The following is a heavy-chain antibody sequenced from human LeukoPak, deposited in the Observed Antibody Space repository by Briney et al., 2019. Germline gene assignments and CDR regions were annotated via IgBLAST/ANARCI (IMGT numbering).Heavy chain of an antibody. J-gene: IGHJ6*03. D-gene: IGHD3-10*01. CDR1: GGSFSGYY. V-gene: IGHV4-34*01. CDR2: INHSGST. CDR3: ARGPYGSGSLSYYMDV. Sequence: SETLSLTCAVYGGSFSGYYWSWIRQPPGKGLEWIGEINHSGSTNYNPSLKSRVTISVDTSKNQFSLKLSSVTAADTAVYYCARGPYGSGSLSYYMDVWGKGTTVTVSS.